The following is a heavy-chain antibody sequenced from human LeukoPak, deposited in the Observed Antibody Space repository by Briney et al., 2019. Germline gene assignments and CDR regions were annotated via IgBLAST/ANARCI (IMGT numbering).Heavy chain of an antibody. CDR1: GFTFSSYG. J-gene: IGHJ4*02. V-gene: IGHV3-30*18. CDR2: ISSDGKTE. CDR3: AKAQPTLISRSFDC. D-gene: IGHD3-10*01. Sequence: GGSLRLSCVASGFTFSSYGMHWVRQAPGKGVGWVAVISSDGKTEIYADSVRGRCTISRDNSKDTHYLQMNSLRSEDPAVYYCAKAQPTLISRSFDCWGQGALVTVSS.